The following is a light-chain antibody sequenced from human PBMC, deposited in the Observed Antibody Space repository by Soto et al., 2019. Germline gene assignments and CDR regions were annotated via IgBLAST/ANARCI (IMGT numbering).Light chain of an antibody. CDR2: ASS. CDR3: KQYGNSPCTT. Sequence: EIVLTQSPGTLSLSPGERATLSCRASQSVSSDYLAWYQQKPGQPPRLLIYASSTRATGFPDRFSGSGSRTDFTLTVSRLVPEDSAVYYCKQYGNSPCTTFGQGTKVDIK. V-gene: IGKV3-20*01. CDR1: QSVSSDY. J-gene: IGKJ1*01.